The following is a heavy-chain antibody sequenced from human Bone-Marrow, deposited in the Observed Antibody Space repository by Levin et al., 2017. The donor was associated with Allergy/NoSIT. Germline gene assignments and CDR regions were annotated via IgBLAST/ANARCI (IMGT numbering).Heavy chain of an antibody. Sequence: GESLKISCASSGFTFSGYGMAWVRQAPGKGLEWVANIHRDGGDGYYVDSVKGRFTISRDNARNSLDLQMNSLRVEDTAVYYCARNGAWSFEFWGQGTLVTVSS. J-gene: IGHJ4*02. CDR3: ARNGAWSFEF. CDR2: IHRDGGDG. CDR1: GFTFSGYG. D-gene: IGHD2-8*01. V-gene: IGHV3-7*02.